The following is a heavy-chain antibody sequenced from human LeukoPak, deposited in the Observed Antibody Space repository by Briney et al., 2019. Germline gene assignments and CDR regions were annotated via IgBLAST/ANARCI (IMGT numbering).Heavy chain of an antibody. V-gene: IGHV1-2*02. CDR2: INPNDGDT. Sequence: ASVKVPCKASGYTFTDYYMHWVRQAPGQGFEWMGWINPNDGDTNYAQKFQGRVTMARDTSISTAHMEVSRLRSDDTAVYYCARANFLYCSSTTCLFDYWGQGTLVTVSS. J-gene: IGHJ4*02. CDR1: GYTFTDYY. CDR3: ARANFLYCSSTTCLFDY. D-gene: IGHD2-2*01.